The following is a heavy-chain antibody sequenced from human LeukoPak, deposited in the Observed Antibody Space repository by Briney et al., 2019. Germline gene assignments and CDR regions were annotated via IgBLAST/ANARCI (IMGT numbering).Heavy chain of an antibody. CDR2: FDPEDGET. Sequence: ASVKVSCKVSGYTLTELSMHWVRQAPGKGLEWMGGFDPEDGETIYAQKFQGRVTMTEDTSTDTAYMELSSLRSEDTAVYYCARGTALSSPLEYWGQGTLVTVSS. CDR3: ARGTALSSPLEY. D-gene: IGHD2-21*02. CDR1: GYTLTELS. J-gene: IGHJ4*02. V-gene: IGHV1-24*01.